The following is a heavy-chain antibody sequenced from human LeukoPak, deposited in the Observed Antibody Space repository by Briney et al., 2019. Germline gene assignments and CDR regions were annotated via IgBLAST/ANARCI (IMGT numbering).Heavy chain of an antibody. D-gene: IGHD2/OR15-2a*01. CDR1: GYTFTSYA. CDR2: INTNTGNP. Sequence: ASVKVSCKASGYTFTSYAMNWVRQAPGQGLEWMGWINTNTGNPTYAQCFTGRFVFSLDTSVSTAYLQISSLKAEDTAVYYCARGGSFHYYYMDVWGKGTTVTVSS. V-gene: IGHV7-4-1*02. CDR3: ARGGSFHYYYMDV. J-gene: IGHJ6*03.